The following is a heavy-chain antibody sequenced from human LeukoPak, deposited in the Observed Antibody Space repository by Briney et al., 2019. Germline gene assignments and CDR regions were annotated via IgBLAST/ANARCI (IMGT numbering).Heavy chain of an antibody. J-gene: IGHJ5*02. CDR2: ISWNSGSI. D-gene: IGHD5-18*01. CDR1: GFTFDDYA. CDR3: AKDRGYSYGYGWFDP. V-gene: IGHV3-9*01. Sequence: PGRSLRLSCAASGFTFDDYAMHWVRQAPGKGLEWVSGISWNSGSIGYADSVKGRFTISRYNAKNSLYLQMNSLRAEDTALYYCAKDRGYSYGYGWFDPWGQGTLVTVSS.